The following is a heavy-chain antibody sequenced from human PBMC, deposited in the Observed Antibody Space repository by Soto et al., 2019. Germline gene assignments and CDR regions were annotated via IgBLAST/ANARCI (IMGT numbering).Heavy chain of an antibody. CDR1: GDTFKNCV. D-gene: IGHD7-27*01. CDR3: AAELGLGKLSVV. Sequence: QVQVVQSGVEVRRPGSSVKVSCKAYGDTFKNCVISWVRQAPGQGLEWMGGIIPLFGTTDFAQRFQGRLTITTDESTTTAYMELSRLRSEDTAAYYCAAELGLGKLSVVWGQGTTVIVSS. CDR2: IIPLFGTT. J-gene: IGHJ6*02. V-gene: IGHV1-69*01.